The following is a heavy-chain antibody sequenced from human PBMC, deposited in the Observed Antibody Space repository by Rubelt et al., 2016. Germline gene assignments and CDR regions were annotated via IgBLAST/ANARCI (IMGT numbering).Heavy chain of an antibody. V-gene: IGHV4-59*08. CDR2: IYYSGST. D-gene: IGHD2-21*02. Sequence: QVQLQESGPGLVKPSETLSLTCTVSGGSISSYYWSWIRQPPGKGLEWIGYIYYSGSTNYNPSLMSRGTITVDRSKNEFSLDLTSVSAADTAVYYCARQSDFWYFGLWGRGTLVTVSS. CDR3: ARQSDFWYFGL. J-gene: IGHJ2*01. CDR1: GGSISSYY.